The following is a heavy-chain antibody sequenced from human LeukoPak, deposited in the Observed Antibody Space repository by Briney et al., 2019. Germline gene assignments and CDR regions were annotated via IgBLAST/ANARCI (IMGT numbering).Heavy chain of an antibody. D-gene: IGHD5-18*01. CDR1: GYTFTTFG. Sequence: GASVKVSCKTSGYTFTTFGINWVRQAPGQGLEWMGWISPYNGNTNYAQKLQGRVTMTTDTSTNTAYMELRSLRSDDTAVYYCARDKGRAYSYGYVDYWVQGTLVTVS. CDR3: ARDKGRAYSYGYVDY. V-gene: IGHV1-18*01. J-gene: IGHJ4*02. CDR2: ISPYNGNT.